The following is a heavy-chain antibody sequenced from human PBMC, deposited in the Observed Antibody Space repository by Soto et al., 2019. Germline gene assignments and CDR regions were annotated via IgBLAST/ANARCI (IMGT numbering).Heavy chain of an antibody. J-gene: IGHJ4*02. CDR1: GFTFSSFA. Sequence: DVRLLESGGGLIQPGGSLRLSCTASGFTFSSFAMAWVRQAPGKGLEWVAVVTGSGSLTYYTDSVKGRFTISRDNSKSTVDLQMNSLKVEDTAIYYCTKGHGFTFGYVPHWGRGTLVTVSS. D-gene: IGHD5-18*01. CDR2: VTGSGSLT. V-gene: IGHV3-23*01. CDR3: TKGHGFTFGYVPH.